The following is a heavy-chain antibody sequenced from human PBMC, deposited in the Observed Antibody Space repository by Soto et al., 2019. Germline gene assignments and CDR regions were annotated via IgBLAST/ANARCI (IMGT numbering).Heavy chain of an antibody. CDR1: GYTFNTYA. CDR3: ARTVEYDSIPYYYADF. V-gene: IGHV1-18*01. J-gene: IGHJ4*01. Sequence: QVQLVQSGAEVKKPGASVKVSCKASGYTFNTYAITWVRQAPGQGLEWMGWISGYNGNTNYAKTHQGRGTMTTDTSTSTAYLELRSLRSDDTAVYYCARTVEYDSIPYYYADFWGQGTLVTVSS. CDR2: ISGYNGNT. D-gene: IGHD2-21*01.